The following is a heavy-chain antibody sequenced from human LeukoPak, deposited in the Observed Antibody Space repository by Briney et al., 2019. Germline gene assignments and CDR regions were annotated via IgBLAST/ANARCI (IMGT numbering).Heavy chain of an antibody. CDR1: GGSISSYY. J-gene: IGHJ5*02. V-gene: IGHV4-4*09. Sequence: SETLSLTCTVSGGSISSYYWSWIRQPPGKGREWIGYIYTSGSTNYNPSLKSRVTISVDTSKNQFSLKLSSVTAADTAVYYCAGAYCSSTSCYRLDWFDPWGQGTLVTVSS. CDR3: AGAYCSSTSCYRLDWFDP. D-gene: IGHD2-2*01. CDR2: IYTSGST.